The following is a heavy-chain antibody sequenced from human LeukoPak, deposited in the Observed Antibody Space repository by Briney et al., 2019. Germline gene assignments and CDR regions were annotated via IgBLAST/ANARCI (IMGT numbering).Heavy chain of an antibody. CDR3: ARDAPYYDSSGAFDI. J-gene: IGHJ3*02. CDR2: ISGYNGNT. V-gene: IGHV1-18*01. D-gene: IGHD3-22*01. Sequence: ASVKVSCKASGYTFTNYGISWVRQAPGQGFEWMGWISGYNGNTNYAQKLQGRVTMTTDTSTSTAYMELRSLRSDDTAVYYCARDAPYYDSSGAFDIWGQGTMVTVSS. CDR1: GYTFTNYG.